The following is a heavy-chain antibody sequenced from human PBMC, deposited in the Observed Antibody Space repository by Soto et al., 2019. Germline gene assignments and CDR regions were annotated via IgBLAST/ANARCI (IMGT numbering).Heavy chain of an antibody. J-gene: IGHJ6*04. V-gene: IGHV3-21*01. CDR2: ISSSSSYI. Sequence: GGSLRLSCAASGFTFSSYSMNLVRQAPGKGLEWVSSISSSSSYIYYADSVKGRFTISRDNAKNSLYLQMNSLGAEDTAVYYCARDRYSSSSWGTGMEVWGKGTTVTVSP. CDR1: GFTFSSYS. D-gene: IGHD6-6*01. CDR3: ARDRYSSSSWGTGMEV.